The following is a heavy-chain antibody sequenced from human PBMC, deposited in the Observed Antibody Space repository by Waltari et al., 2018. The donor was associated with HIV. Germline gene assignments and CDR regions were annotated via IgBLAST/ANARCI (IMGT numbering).Heavy chain of an antibody. CDR3: AKGPTLTSPPTYFNY. V-gene: IGHV3-9*01. Sequence: EVHLVESGGGLVQPGRSLRLSCAASGFTFDDYAMHWVRQTPGKGLELVSGISWNSGSIGYADSVKGRFTISRDNAKNSLFLQMNSLRPEDTAFYYCAKGPTLTSPPTYFNYWGQGTLVTVSS. D-gene: IGHD2-2*01. CDR2: ISWNSGSI. J-gene: IGHJ4*02. CDR1: GFTFDDYA.